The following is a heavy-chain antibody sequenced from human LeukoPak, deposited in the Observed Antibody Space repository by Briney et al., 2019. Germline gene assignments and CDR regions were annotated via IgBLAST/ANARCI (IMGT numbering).Heavy chain of an antibody. D-gene: IGHD3-9*01. J-gene: IGHJ4*02. V-gene: IGHV3-48*04. CDR2: TSSSGSTI. CDR1: GFTFSSYA. CDR3: ARDPRPYDILTGPSIEEVGY. Sequence: GGSLRLSCAASGFTFSSYAMSWVRQAPGKGLEWVSYTSSSGSTIYYADSVKGRFTISRDNAKNSLYLQMNSLRAEDTAVYYCARDPRPYDILTGPSIEEVGYWGQGTLVTVSS.